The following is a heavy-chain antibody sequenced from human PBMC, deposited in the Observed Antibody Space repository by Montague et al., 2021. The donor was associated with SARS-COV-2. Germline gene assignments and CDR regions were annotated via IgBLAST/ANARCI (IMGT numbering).Heavy chain of an antibody. V-gene: IGHV4-34*01. D-gene: IGHD3-22*01. Sequence: SETLSLTCAVSGGSVSDNYWSWIRKPPGTGTEWNGEINHSGSTNYNSSPKSRVTTTVDTSKNQFSLKLTSGTAADTALYDCARGPRITMIVVVITGIWFDPWGQGTLVTVSS. CDR1: GGSVSDNY. CDR2: INHSGST. CDR3: ARGPRITMIVVVITGIWFDP. J-gene: IGHJ5*02.